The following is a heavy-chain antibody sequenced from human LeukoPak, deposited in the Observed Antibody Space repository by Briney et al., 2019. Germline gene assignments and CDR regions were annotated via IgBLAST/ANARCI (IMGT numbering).Heavy chain of an antibody. CDR2: IHYSGST. V-gene: IGHV4-59*01. D-gene: IGHD6-19*01. J-gene: IGHJ4*02. CDR1: GGSINNYY. Sequence: SETLSLTCTVAGGSINNYYWSWLRQPPGKGLEWIGYIHYSGSTNYNFSLKSRVTISVDTSKSQFSLKLSSVTAADTAVYYCARGAGWYVYWGQGTLVTVSS. CDR3: ARGAGWYVY.